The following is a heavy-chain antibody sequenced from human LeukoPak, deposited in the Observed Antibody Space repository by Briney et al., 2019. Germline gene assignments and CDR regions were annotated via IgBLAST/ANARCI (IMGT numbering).Heavy chain of an antibody. CDR1: GFTFSSYS. CDR3: ARDWAVYSYGHFDY. Sequence: GGSLRLSCAASGFTFSSYSMNWVRQAPGKGLEWVSYISSSSSTIYYADSVKGRFTISRDNAKNSLYLQMNSLRAEDTAVYYCARDWAVYSYGHFDYWGQGTLVTVSS. D-gene: IGHD5-18*01. CDR2: ISSSSSTI. J-gene: IGHJ4*02. V-gene: IGHV3-48*01.